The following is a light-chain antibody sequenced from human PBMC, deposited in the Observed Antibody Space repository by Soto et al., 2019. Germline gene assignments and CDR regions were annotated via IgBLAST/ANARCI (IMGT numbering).Light chain of an antibody. V-gene: IGLV2-11*01. Sequence: QSALTQPRSVSGSPGQSVTISCTGTSSDVGGYNFVSWYQQHPGTAPKLMIYDVSKRPSGVPDRFSGSKSGNTDSLTISGRQAEDEAYYYCCSYAGSYTWVFGAGTKVTVL. CDR3: CSYAGSYTWV. J-gene: IGLJ1*01. CDR2: DVS. CDR1: SSDVGGYNF.